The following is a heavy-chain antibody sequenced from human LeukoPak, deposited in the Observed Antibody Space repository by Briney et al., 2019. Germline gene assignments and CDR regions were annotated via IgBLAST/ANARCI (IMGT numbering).Heavy chain of an antibody. J-gene: IGHJ4*02. CDR2: MNPNSGNT. CDR3: AREDFEYSSSHAR. V-gene: IGHV1-8*03. D-gene: IGHD6-6*01. CDR1: GYTFTSYD. Sequence: GASVKVSCKASGYTFTSYDINWVRQATGQGLEWMGWMNPNSGNTGYAQKFQGRVTITADESTSTAYMELSSLRSEDTAVYYCAREDFEYSSSHARWGQGTLVTVSS.